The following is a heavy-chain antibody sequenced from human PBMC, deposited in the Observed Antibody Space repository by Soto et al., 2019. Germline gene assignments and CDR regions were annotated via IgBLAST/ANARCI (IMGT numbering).Heavy chain of an antibody. D-gene: IGHD3-10*01. CDR3: AKDGWDYGSGSYGLGAFDY. CDR1: GFTFSSYG. J-gene: IGHJ4*02. Sequence: QVQLVESGGGVVQPGRSLRLSCAASGFTFSSYGMHWVRQAPGKGLEWVAGISYDGSNKYYADSVKGRFTISRDNSKNTLYLRMNSLRAEDTAVYYCAKDGWDYGSGSYGLGAFDYWGQGTLVTVSS. V-gene: IGHV3-30*18. CDR2: ISYDGSNK.